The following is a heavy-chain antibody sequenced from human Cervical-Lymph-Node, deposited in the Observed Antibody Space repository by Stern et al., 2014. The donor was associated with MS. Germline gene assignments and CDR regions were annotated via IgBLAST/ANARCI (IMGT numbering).Heavy chain of an antibody. CDR1: GGSIRNTNW. J-gene: IGHJ4*02. V-gene: IGHV4-4*02. Sequence: QVQLQESGPGLVKPSGTLSLTCTVSGGSIRNTNWWSWVRQSPGKGLEWIGEIYHSGSTNYNPSLESRVSMSVDKSKNQLSLRLSSVTAADTAVYYCTRRGGEHLVHFDYWGQGAPVIVSS. D-gene: IGHD1/OR15-1a*01. CDR3: TRRGGEHLVHFDY. CDR2: IYHSGST.